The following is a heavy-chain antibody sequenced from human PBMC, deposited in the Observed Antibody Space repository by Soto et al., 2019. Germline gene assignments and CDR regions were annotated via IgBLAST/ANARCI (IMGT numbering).Heavy chain of an antibody. D-gene: IGHD5-12*01. CDR1: GGSINNYY. J-gene: IGHJ4*02. V-gene: IGHV4-59*08. Sequence: SETLSLTCSVSGGSINNYYWSWFRQPLGKGLEFIGYIYYAGITNYNPSLKSRVTISVDMSKNQFSLKLSSVTAADTAAYYCARIKREGYNYSPLYYWGQGTLVTVSS. CDR2: IYYAGIT. CDR3: ARIKREGYNYSPLYY.